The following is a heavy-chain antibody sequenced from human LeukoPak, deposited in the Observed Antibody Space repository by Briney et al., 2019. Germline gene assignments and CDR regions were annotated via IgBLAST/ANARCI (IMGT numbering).Heavy chain of an antibody. J-gene: IGHJ4*02. Sequence: RGSLRLSCAASGFTFSNYRMNWVRQAPGKGLEWVSSIMSSTTDIYYADSVKGRFTISRDNAKNSLYLQMNSLRAEDTAVYYCASGSASFHYWGQGTLVSVSS. CDR2: IMSSTTDI. CDR1: GFTFSNYR. CDR3: ASGSASFHY. V-gene: IGHV3-21*01. D-gene: IGHD1-26*01.